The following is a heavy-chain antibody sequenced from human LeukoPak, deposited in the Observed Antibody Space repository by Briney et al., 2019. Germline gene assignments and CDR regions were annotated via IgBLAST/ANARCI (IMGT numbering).Heavy chain of an antibody. CDR1: GGSISSNNY. Sequence: SETLSLTCTVSGGSISSNNYWAWIRQPPGMGLEWIGTIHYSGNTYYNPPLRSRVTFSVDTSKNQFSLRLSSVTAADTAVYYCARHEEEDGYNAKTLDYWGQGALVTVSS. D-gene: IGHD5-24*01. CDR3: ARHEEEDGYNAKTLDY. J-gene: IGHJ4*02. V-gene: IGHV4-39*01. CDR2: IHYSGNT.